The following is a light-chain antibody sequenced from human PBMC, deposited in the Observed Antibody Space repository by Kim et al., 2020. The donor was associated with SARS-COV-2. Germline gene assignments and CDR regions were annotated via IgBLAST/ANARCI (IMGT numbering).Light chain of an antibody. CDR1: SSNIGSNT. Sequence: ELTQPPSASGIPGQRVTISCSGSSSNIGSNTVNWYQQLPGTAPKLLIYSNNQRPSGVPDRFSGSKSGTSASLAISGLQSEDEADYYCAAWDDSLNGNWVFGGGTQLTVL. CDR3: AAWDDSLNGNWV. V-gene: IGLV1-44*01. J-gene: IGLJ3*02. CDR2: SNN.